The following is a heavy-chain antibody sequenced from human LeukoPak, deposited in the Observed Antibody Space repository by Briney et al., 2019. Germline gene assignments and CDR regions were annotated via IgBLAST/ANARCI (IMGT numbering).Heavy chain of an antibody. J-gene: IGHJ3*02. CDR1: GDSIGSHY. CDR2: IFYVGST. Sequence: SETLSLTFTVSGDSIGSHYWSWIRQPPGKGLEWIGYIFYVGSTNYNPSLKSRVTISVDTSKNQFSLKLNSVTAADTAVYYCARDYYDSRGEAFDIWGQGTMVTVSS. CDR3: ARDYYDSRGEAFDI. D-gene: IGHD3-22*01. V-gene: IGHV4-59*11.